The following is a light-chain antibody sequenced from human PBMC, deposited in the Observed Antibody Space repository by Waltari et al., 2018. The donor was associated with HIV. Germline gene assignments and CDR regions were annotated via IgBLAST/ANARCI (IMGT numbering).Light chain of an antibody. CDR1: SSNIGAGYD. CDR3: QSYDNSLSGSRV. J-gene: IGLJ3*02. V-gene: IGLV1-40*01. CDR2: GNN. Sequence: QSVLTQPPSVSGAPGQRVTISCTGSSSNIGAGYDVHWYQQLPGTAPTLLIYGNNKRPAGVPDRFSGSKSGTSASLAITGLQAEDEADYYCQSYDNSLSGSRVFGGGTKLTVL.